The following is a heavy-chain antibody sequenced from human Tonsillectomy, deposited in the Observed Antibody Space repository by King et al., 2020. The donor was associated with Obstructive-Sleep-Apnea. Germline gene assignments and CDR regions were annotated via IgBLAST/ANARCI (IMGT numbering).Heavy chain of an antibody. D-gene: IGHD1-26*01. CDR3: ASDKSAGSYYLYYFDY. CDR1: GFTFSSYA. CDR2: ISYDGSNK. V-gene: IGHV3-30*04. J-gene: IGHJ4*02. Sequence: VQLVESGGGVVQPGRSLRLSCAASGFTFSSYAMHWVRQAPGKGLEWVAVISYDGSNKYYADSVKGRFTISRDNSKNTLYLQMNSLRAEDTAVYYCASDKSAGSYYLYYFDYWGQGTLVTVSS.